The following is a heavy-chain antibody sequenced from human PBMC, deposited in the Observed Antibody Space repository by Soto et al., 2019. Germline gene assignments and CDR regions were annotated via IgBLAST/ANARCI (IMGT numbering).Heavy chain of an antibody. J-gene: IGHJ4*02. D-gene: IGHD1-1*01. CDR2: MNPNSGNT. Sequence: ASVKVSCKASGYSLTLYGMNWVRQATGQGLEWMGWMNPNSGNTGYAQKFQGRVTMTRNTSISTAYMELSSLRSEDTAVYYCARVKQLERRISDFWRQGTLVIVYS. CDR3: ARVKQLERRISDF. CDR1: GYSLTLYG. V-gene: IGHV1-8*02.